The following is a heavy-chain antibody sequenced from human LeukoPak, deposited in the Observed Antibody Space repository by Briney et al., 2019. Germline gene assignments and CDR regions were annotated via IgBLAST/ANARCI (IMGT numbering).Heavy chain of an antibody. Sequence: SVTLSLTCTVSGGFISTYYWSWIRQPPGKGPEWIGYIHYSGGTNYNPSLKSRVTISVDTSKNQFSLKLTSVTAADTAVYYCVRDKGDVTRASSERFDYWGQGTLVTVSS. V-gene: IGHV4-59*01. CDR2: IHYSGGT. CDR3: VRDKGDVTRASSERFDY. D-gene: IGHD4-17*01. J-gene: IGHJ4*02. CDR1: GGFISTYY.